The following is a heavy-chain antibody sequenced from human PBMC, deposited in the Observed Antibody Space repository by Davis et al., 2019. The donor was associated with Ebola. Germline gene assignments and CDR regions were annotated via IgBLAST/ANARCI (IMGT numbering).Heavy chain of an antibody. V-gene: IGHV5-51*01. J-gene: IGHJ3*02. CDR2: IYTGDSDT. D-gene: IGHD2-8*02. Sequence: GESLKISCKNSGNSFTSHWIGWVRQMSGKGLEWMGIIYTGDSDTRYSPSFRGQVTISADKSIKSAFLQWSSLKASDTAMYYCASLRRTITGMYDAFYIWGQGTMVTVSS. CDR3: ASLRRTITGMYDAFYI. CDR1: GNSFTSHW.